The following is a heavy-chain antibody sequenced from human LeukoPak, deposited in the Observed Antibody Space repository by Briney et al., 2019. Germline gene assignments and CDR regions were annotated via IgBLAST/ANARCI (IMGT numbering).Heavy chain of an antibody. Sequence: SETLSLTCAVYGGSFSGYYWSWIRQPPGKGLEWIGEINHSGSTNYNPSLKSRVTISVDTSKNQFSLKLSSVTAADTAVYYCARALGSDIVVVVAATTDAFDIWGQGTMVTVSS. V-gene: IGHV4-34*01. D-gene: IGHD2-15*01. CDR2: INHSGST. CDR3: ARALGSDIVVVVAATTDAFDI. CDR1: GGSFSGYY. J-gene: IGHJ3*02.